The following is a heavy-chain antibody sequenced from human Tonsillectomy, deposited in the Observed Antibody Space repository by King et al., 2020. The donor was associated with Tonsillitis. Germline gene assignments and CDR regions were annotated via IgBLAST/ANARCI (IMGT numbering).Heavy chain of an antibody. CDR3: ARDALSDFWSGGGAAFDY. Sequence: VQLVESGGGVVQPGRSLRLSCAASGFTFSSYAMHWVRQAPGKGLEWGALISYDGGNNKYYGDSVKGRFTISRDNSKNTLYLQMNSLSTEDTAVYYCARDALSDFWSGGGAAFDYWGQGSLVTVSS. D-gene: IGHD3-3*01. J-gene: IGHJ4*02. CDR2: ISYDGGNNK. CDR1: GFTFSSYA. V-gene: IGHV3-30-3*01.